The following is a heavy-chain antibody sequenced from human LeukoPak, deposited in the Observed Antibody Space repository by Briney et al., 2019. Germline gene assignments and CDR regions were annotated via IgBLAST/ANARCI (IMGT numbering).Heavy chain of an antibody. V-gene: IGHV3-48*02. CDR2: ISSSSSTI. J-gene: IGHJ4*02. Sequence: GGSLRLSCAASGFTFSTYWMTWVRQAPGKGLEWVSYISSSSSTIYYADSVKGRFTISRDNAKNSLYLQMNSLRDEDTAVYYCARARASGRSGFDYWGQGTLVTVSS. CDR3: ARARASGRSGFDY. D-gene: IGHD2-15*01. CDR1: GFTFSTYW.